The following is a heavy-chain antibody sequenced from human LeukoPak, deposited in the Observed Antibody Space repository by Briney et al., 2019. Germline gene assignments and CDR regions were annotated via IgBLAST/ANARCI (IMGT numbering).Heavy chain of an antibody. Sequence: SQTLSLTCTVSGGSISSSDYYWSWIRQHPGKGLEWIGYIYYSGSTYYNPSLKSRVTISVDTSKNQFSLKLSPVTAADTAVYYCARGYDFWSGSSYGMDVWGQGTTVTVFS. CDR1: GGSISSSDYY. CDR2: IYYSGST. V-gene: IGHV4-31*03. CDR3: ARGYDFWSGSSYGMDV. J-gene: IGHJ6*02. D-gene: IGHD3-3*01.